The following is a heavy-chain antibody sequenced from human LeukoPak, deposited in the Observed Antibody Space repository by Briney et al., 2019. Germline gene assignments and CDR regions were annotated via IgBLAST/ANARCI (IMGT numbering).Heavy chain of an antibody. CDR2: INHSGST. Sequence: SETPSLTCAVYGGSFSGYYWSWIRQPPGKGLEWIGEINHSGSTNYNPSLKSRVTISVDTSKNQFSLKLSSVTAADTAVYYCARGEEYYYDSRGYYYDNWGQGTLVTVSS. J-gene: IGHJ4*02. CDR3: ARGEEYYYDSRGYYYDN. CDR1: GGSFSGYY. D-gene: IGHD3-22*01. V-gene: IGHV4-34*01.